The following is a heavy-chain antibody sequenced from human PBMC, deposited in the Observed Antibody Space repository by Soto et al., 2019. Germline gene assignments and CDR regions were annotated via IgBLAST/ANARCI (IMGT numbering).Heavy chain of an antibody. D-gene: IGHD3-9*01. V-gene: IGHV3-21*01. Sequence: VGSLRLSCAASGFTFSSYGMNWVRQAPGKGLEWVSSISSSSSYIYYADSVKGRFTISRDNAKNSLYLQMNSLRAEDTAVYYCARGLDYDILTGLDYWGQGTLVTVSS. CDR2: ISSSSSYI. CDR3: ARGLDYDILTGLDY. CDR1: GFTFSSYG. J-gene: IGHJ4*02.